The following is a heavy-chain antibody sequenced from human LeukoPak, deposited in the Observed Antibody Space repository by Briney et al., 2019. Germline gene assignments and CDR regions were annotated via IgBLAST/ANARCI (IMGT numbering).Heavy chain of an antibody. Sequence: SETLSLTCAVYGGSFSGYYWSWIRQPPGKGLEWIGEINHSGSTNYNPSLKSRVTISVDTSKNQFSLKLSSVTAADTAVYYCARDDVRCSGGSCYSDSAFDIWDQGTMVTVSS. V-gene: IGHV4-34*01. D-gene: IGHD2-15*01. CDR1: GGSFSGYY. CDR3: ARDDVRCSGGSCYSDSAFDI. J-gene: IGHJ3*02. CDR2: INHSGST.